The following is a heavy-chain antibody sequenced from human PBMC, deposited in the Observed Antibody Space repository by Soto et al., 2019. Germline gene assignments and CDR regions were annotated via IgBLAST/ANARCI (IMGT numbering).Heavy chain of an antibody. D-gene: IGHD5-18*01. CDR2: INVGTGDT. CDR3: ARDVDTAMSAPLDY. V-gene: IGHV1-3*01. J-gene: IGHJ4*02. CDR1: GYTFTAYA. Sequence: ASVKVSCKASGYTFTAYAMDWVRQTPGQRLEWVGWINVGTGDTEYSQQFQGRVNITRDTSARTLYMELSSLRSEDTAVYYCARDVDTAMSAPLDYWGQGSLVNVSS.